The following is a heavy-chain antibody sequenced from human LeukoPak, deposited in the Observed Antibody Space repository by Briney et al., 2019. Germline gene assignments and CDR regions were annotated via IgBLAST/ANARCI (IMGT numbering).Heavy chain of an antibody. J-gene: IGHJ6*02. Sequence: ASVKVSCKASGYTFTSYGISWVRQVPGQGLEWMGGIIPIFGTANYAQKFQGRVTITADESTSTAYMELSSLRSEDTAVYYCARDKREGRWLQSYYYYYGMDVWGQGTTVTVSS. CDR1: GYTFTSYG. CDR2: IIPIFGTA. V-gene: IGHV1-69*13. CDR3: ARDKREGRWLQSYYYYYGMDV. D-gene: IGHD5-24*01.